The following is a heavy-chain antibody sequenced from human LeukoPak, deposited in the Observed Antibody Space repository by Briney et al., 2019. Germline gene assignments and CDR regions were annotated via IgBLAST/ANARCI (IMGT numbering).Heavy chain of an antibody. CDR2: INHSGST. D-gene: IGHD1-26*01. CDR1: GGSFSGYY. J-gene: IGHJ4*02. V-gene: IGHV4-34*01. Sequence: SETLSLTCTVYGGSFSGYYRSWIRQPPGKGLEWIGEINHSGSTNYNPSLKSRVTISVDTSKNQFSLKLSSVTAADTAVYYCARGSAGATDFDYWGQGTLVTVSS. CDR3: ARGSAGATDFDY.